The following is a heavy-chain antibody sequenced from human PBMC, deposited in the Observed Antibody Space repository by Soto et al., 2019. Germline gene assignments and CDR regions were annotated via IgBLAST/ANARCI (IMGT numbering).Heavy chain of an antibody. CDR3: ARGAGSRWLQLVH. CDR2: IFYIGST. V-gene: IGHV4-31*11. CDR1: GGSISSGGYH. D-gene: IGHD4-4*01. Sequence: QVQLQESGPGLVKPSQTLSLTCAVSGGSISSGGYHWNWIRQHPGKGLEWIGYIFYIGSTYYNPSLKSRVTISVDTSKNQFSLKLSSVTAADTAVYYCARGAGSRWLQLVHWGQGTLVTVSS. J-gene: IGHJ4*02.